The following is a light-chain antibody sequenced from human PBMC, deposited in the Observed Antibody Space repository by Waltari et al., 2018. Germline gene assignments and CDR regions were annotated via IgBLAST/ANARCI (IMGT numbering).Light chain of an antibody. CDR3: QQHGTLPAT. Sequence: EIVFTQSPGTASLSPGERVTLSCRASQTVGSSSLAWYQQKPGQAPGLVIYRASRRATGIPDRFSSSGSGTDFSLTISRLEPEDFAVYYCQQHGTLPATFGQGTKVEIK. J-gene: IGKJ1*01. CDR1: QTVGSSS. V-gene: IGKV3-20*01. CDR2: RAS.